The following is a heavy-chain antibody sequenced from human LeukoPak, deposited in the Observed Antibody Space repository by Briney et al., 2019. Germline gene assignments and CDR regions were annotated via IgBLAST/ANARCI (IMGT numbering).Heavy chain of an antibody. CDR2: IYSGGST. CDR1: GFTVSSNY. CDR3: AKGSALWFGESYYFDY. J-gene: IGHJ4*02. D-gene: IGHD3-10*01. V-gene: IGHV3-53*01. Sequence: GGSLRLSCAASGFTVSSNYMSWVRQAPGKGLEWVSVIYSGGSTYYADSVKGRFTISRHNSKNTLYLQMNSLRAEDTAVYYCAKGSALWFGESYYFDYWGQGTLVTVSS.